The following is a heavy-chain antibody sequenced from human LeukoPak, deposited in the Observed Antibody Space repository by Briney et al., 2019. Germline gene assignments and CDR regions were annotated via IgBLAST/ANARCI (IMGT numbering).Heavy chain of an antibody. J-gene: IGHJ4*02. CDR2: ISSSSSYT. D-gene: IGHD5-12*01. V-gene: IGHV3-11*06. CDR3: ARDSGGEGYAFDY. Sequence: GGSLRLSCVASGFTFSDYYMRWLRQAPGKGLEWVSYISSSSSYTNYADSVKGRFTITRDNAKNSLYLLMNSLRAEDTAVYYCARDSGGEGYAFDYWGQGTLVTVSS. CDR1: GFTFSDYY.